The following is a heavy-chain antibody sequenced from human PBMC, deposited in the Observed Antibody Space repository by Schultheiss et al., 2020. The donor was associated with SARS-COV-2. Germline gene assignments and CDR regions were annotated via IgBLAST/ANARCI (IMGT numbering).Heavy chain of an antibody. Sequence: SETLSLTCTVSGGSISSSSYYWSWIRQPPGKGLEWIGYIYYSGSTNYNPSLKSRVTISVDTSKNQFSLKLSSVTAADTAVYYCARASVGGSYFSLDYWGQGTLVTVSS. CDR1: GGSISSSSYY. CDR3: ARASVGGSYFSLDY. D-gene: IGHD1-26*01. CDR2: IYYSGST. J-gene: IGHJ4*02. V-gene: IGHV4-61*05.